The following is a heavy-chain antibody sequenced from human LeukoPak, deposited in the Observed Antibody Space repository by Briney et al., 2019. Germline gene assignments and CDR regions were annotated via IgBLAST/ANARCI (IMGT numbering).Heavy chain of an antibody. Sequence: GGSLRLSCAASGFTFDDYGMSWVRQAPGKGLEWVSGINWNGGSTGYADSVKGRFTISRDNAKKSLYLQMNSLRAEDTAVYYCAPTSLGYCSGSSCYSDYWGQGTLVTVSS. J-gene: IGHJ4*02. V-gene: IGHV3-20*04. CDR3: APTSLGYCSGSSCYSDY. CDR2: INWNGGST. D-gene: IGHD2-15*01. CDR1: GFTFDDYG.